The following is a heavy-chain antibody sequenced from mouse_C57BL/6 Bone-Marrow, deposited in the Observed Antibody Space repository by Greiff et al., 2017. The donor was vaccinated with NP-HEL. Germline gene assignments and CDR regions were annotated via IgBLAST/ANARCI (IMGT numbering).Heavy chain of an antibody. J-gene: IGHJ3*01. D-gene: IGHD2-10*02. CDR1: GFTFSDYG. Sequence: EVKLMESGGGLVKPGGSLKLSCAASGFTFSDYGMHWVRQAPEKGLEWVAYISSGSSTIYYADTVQGRFTISRDNAKNTLFLQMTSLRSEDTAMYYCARPLDSWFAYWGQGTLVTVSA. V-gene: IGHV5-17*01. CDR3: ARPLDSWFAY. CDR2: ISSGSSTI.